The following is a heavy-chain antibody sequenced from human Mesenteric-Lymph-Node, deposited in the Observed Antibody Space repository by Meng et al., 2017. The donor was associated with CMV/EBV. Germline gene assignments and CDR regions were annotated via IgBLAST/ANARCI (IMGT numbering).Heavy chain of an antibody. Sequence: ASVKVSCKASGYTFTNYGISWVRQAPGQGLEWMGWINAYNGDTHYAQKFQGRVTLTTDTSTSTAYMELRSLRSDDTAVYHCATDSRSAHSGTYQYFDYWGQGILVTVSS. J-gene: IGHJ4*02. CDR2: INAYNGDT. CDR1: GYTFTNYG. CDR3: ATDSRSAHSGTYQYFDY. V-gene: IGHV1-18*01. D-gene: IGHD1-26*01.